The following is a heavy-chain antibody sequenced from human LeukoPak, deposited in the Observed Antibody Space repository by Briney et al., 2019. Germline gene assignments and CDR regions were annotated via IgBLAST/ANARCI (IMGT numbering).Heavy chain of an antibody. CDR3: ARVGCSGGSCYPDY. V-gene: IGHV4-59*01. J-gene: IGHJ4*02. CDR2: IYYSGST. D-gene: IGHD2-15*01. Sequence: SETLSLTCTVSGGSIRSYYWSWIRQPPGKGLEWIGYIYYSGSTNYNPSLKSRVSISAYTSKNQLSLKLSSVTAADTAVYYCARVGCSGGSCYPDYWGQGTLVTVSS. CDR1: GGSIRSYY.